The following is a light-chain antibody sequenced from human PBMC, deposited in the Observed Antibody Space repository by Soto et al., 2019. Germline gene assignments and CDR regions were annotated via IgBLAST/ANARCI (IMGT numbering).Light chain of an antibody. CDR1: QSVANSY. J-gene: IGKJ5*01. V-gene: IGKV3-20*01. CDR2: GAS. Sequence: EIVLTQSPGTQSLSPGERATLSCRASQSVANSYLAWYQQKPGQAPRLLIYGASSRATGIPDRFSGSGSGTKSALSISRLESEDFAVYYCHQYGTLITFGQGTRLEIK. CDR3: HQYGTLIT.